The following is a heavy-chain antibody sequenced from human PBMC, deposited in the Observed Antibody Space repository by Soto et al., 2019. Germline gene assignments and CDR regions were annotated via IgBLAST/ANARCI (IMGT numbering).Heavy chain of an antibody. CDR1: GFTFNSHG. V-gene: IGHV3-23*01. CDR3: AKPHSVMVRPVPGGPFDY. Sequence: EVQLLESGGGLVQPGGSLRLSCAASGFTFNSHGMSWVRQGPGKGLEWVSGISASGDNTYYADSVKGRFVISRDNSKNTLDLQMNSLRAEDTAIYYCAKPHSVMVRPVPGGPFDYWGQGTLVTVSS. D-gene: IGHD3-10*01. J-gene: IGHJ4*02. CDR2: ISASGDNT.